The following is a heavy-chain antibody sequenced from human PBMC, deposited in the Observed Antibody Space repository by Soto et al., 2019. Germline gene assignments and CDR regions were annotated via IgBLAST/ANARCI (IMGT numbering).Heavy chain of an antibody. J-gene: IGHJ4*02. Sequence: GGSLRLSCAASGFTFSSYAMHWVRQAPGKGLEWVAVISYDGSNKYYADSVKGRFTISRDNSKNTLYLQMNSLRAEDTAVYYCARGQVLVPAAIPDFDYWGQGTLVTVSS. D-gene: IGHD2-2*01. V-gene: IGHV3-30-3*01. CDR1: GFTFSSYA. CDR2: ISYDGSNK. CDR3: ARGQVLVPAAIPDFDY.